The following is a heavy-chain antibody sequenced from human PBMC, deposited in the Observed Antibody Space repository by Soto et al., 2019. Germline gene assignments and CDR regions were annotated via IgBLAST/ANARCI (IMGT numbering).Heavy chain of an antibody. V-gene: IGHV1-69*12. CDR3: AASANPFSGAVEAYSSYVPYYYDGMDG. D-gene: IGHD4-4*01. J-gene: IGHJ6*01. CDR1: GGTFSSYA. Sequence: QVQLVQSGAEVQKPGSSVKVSCKASGGTFSSYAISWVRQAPGQGLEWMGGIIPIFGTANYAQKFQGRVTITADESTRTADVELSSRRAEEAGVYYCAASANPFSGAVEAYSSYVPYYYDGMDGW. CDR2: IIPIFGTA.